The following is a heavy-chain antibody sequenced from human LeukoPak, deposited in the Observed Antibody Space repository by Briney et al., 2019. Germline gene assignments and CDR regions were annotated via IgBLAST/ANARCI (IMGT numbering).Heavy chain of an antibody. CDR3: ARANLTYSSSWYGSFDY. D-gene: IGHD6-13*01. CDR1: GGTFSSYA. Sequence: EASVKVSCKASGGTFSSYAISWVRQAPGQGPEWMGRIIPILGIANYAQKFQGRVTITADKSTSTAYMELSSLRSEDTAVYYCARANLTYSSSWYGSFDYWGQGTLVTVSS. CDR2: IIPILGIA. V-gene: IGHV1-69*04. J-gene: IGHJ4*02.